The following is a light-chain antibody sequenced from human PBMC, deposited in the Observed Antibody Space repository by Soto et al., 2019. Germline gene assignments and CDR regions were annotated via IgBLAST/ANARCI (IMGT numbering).Light chain of an antibody. Sequence: QSVLTQPASVSGSPGQSITISCTGTSSDVGGYNYVSWYQQHPGKAPKLMIYEVSNRPSGVSNRFSGSKSGNTASLTISGIQAEEEADYYCSSYTSSSTLYVFGTGTKSP. CDR3: SSYTSSSTLYV. CDR1: SSDVGGYNY. V-gene: IGLV2-14*01. CDR2: EVS. J-gene: IGLJ1*01.